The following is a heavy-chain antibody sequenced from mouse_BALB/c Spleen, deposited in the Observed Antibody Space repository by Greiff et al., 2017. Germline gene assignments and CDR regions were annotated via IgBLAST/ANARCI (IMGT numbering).Heavy chain of an antibody. V-gene: IGHV5-6-5*01. J-gene: IGHJ1*01. CDR3: ARTGYDYDWYFDV. CDR2: ISSGGST. CDR1: GFTFSSYA. D-gene: IGHD2-4*01. Sequence: EVHLVESGGGLVKPGGSLKLSCAASGFTFSSYAMSWVRQTPEKRLEWVASISSGGSTYYPDSVKGRFTISRDNARNILYLQMSSLRSEDTAMYYCARTGYDYDWYFDVWGAGTTVTVSS.